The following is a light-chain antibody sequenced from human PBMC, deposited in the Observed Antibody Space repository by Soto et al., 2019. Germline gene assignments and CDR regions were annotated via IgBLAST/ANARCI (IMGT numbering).Light chain of an antibody. V-gene: IGKV2D-29*01. CDR1: QSLLHSDGRTF. CDR2: EAS. CDR3: MQSMEIPIT. Sequence: DIVMTQSPLSLSVTPGQPASISCKSSQSLLHSDGRTFLCWYLQKPGQPPQVLIYEASDRFSGVLDRXSGSGSGTDFTLKISRVEAEDAGVYYCMQSMEIPITFGQGTRLEIK. J-gene: IGKJ5*01.